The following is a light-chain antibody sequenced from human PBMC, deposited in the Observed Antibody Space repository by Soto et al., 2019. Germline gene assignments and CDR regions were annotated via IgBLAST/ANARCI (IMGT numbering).Light chain of an antibody. CDR3: QQYGSSPTWT. V-gene: IGKV3-20*01. J-gene: IGKJ1*01. CDR2: RVS. Sequence: EIVLTQSPGTLSLSPGERATLSCRASQTITTLAWYQRKPGQAPRLLIYRVSSRATGVPDRFSGSGSGTDYTLTISRLEPEDFAVYYCQQYGSSPTWTFGQGTKVEIK. CDR1: QTITT.